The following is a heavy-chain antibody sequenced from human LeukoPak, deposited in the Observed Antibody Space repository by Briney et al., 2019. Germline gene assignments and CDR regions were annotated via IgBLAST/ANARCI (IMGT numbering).Heavy chain of an antibody. V-gene: IGHV1-18*01. D-gene: IGHD1-26*01. CDR2: ISAYNGNT. J-gene: IGHJ4*02. Sequence: ASVKVSCKASGYTFTSYDMYWVRQAPGQGLEWMGWISAYNGNTNYAQKLQGRVTMTTDTSTSTAYMELRSLRSDDTAVYYCARDLSLRSYPGGYWGQGTLVTVSS. CDR1: GYTFTSYD. CDR3: ARDLSLRSYPGGY.